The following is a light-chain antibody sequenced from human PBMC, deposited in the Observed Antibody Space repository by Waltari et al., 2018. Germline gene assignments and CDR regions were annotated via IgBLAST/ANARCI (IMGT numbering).Light chain of an antibody. CDR3: QAWDSSTVV. J-gene: IGLJ2*01. Sequence: SYELTQPPSVSVSPGQTASITCSGDKLGDNFACWYQQKPGQSPVLVIYQDIRRPSGIPEGLCGSNSGNTATLTISGTQAMDEADYYCQAWDSSTVVIGGGTKLTVL. CDR1: KLGDNF. V-gene: IGLV3-1*01. CDR2: QDI.